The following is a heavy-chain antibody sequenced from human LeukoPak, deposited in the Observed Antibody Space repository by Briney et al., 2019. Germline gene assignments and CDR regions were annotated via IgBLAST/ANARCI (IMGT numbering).Heavy chain of an antibody. Sequence: PSETLSLTCTVSGGSLSSYYWSWIRQPAGKGLEWIGRIYTSGSTNYNPSLKSRVTMSVDTSKNQFSLKLSSVTAADTAVYYCARDWSPITMVRGVIITDYYYYYMDVWGKGTTVTISS. J-gene: IGHJ6*03. D-gene: IGHD3-10*01. V-gene: IGHV4-4*07. CDR2: IYTSGST. CDR1: GGSLSSYY. CDR3: ARDWSPITMVRGVIITDYYYYYMDV.